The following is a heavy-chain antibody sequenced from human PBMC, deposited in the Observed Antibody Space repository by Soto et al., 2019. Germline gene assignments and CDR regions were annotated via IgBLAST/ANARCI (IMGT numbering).Heavy chain of an antibody. CDR2: IGPHSGNT. J-gene: IGHJ5*01. CDR1: GYTFTCYG. D-gene: IGHD3-16*02. Sequence: SVKVSCKASGYTFTCYGISWVRQAPGQGLEWVGWIGPHSGNTNFAQKFQGRLSLTIDTSTSTAYMELRSLRTDDTAVYYCATDWGNYLDFWGHGTVVAVS. CDR3: ATDWGNYLDF. V-gene: IGHV1-18*01.